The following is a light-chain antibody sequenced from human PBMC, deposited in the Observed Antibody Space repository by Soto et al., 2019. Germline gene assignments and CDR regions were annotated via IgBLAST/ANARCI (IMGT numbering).Light chain of an antibody. CDR3: AAWDGSLTGPYV. J-gene: IGLJ1*01. CDR1: SSNIGTNT. V-gene: IGLV1-44*01. CDR2: TNN. Sequence: QSVLTQPPSASGAPGQRVTISCSGSSSNIGTNTVNWYQQLPGTAPKLLIYTNNQRPSGVPDRFSGSKSGTSASLAISGLQSEDEADYYCAAWDGSLTGPYVFGTGTKVTVL.